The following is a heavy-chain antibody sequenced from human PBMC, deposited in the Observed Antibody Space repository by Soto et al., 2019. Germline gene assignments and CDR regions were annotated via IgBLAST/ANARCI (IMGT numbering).Heavy chain of an antibody. V-gene: IGHV4-4*07. CDR1: GGSISGFY. Sequence: QVQLQESGPGLVKPSETLSLTCTVSGGSISGFYWSWFRQPAGRGLEWIGRIYSSGNISYNPSLKSRVTMSIDTSKKQFSLRLNSVTAADTAVYYCAKDDGSAAGDWGQGTQVTVSS. D-gene: IGHD6-25*01. CDR3: AKDDGSAAGD. J-gene: IGHJ4*02. CDR2: IYSSGNI.